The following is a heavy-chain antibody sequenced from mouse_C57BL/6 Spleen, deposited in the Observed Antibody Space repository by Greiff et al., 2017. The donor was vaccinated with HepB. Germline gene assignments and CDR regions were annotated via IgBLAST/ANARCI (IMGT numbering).Heavy chain of an antibody. V-gene: IGHV1-54*01. Sequence: VQLQQSGAELVRSGTSVKVSCKASGYAFTNYLIEWVKQRPGQGLERIGVINPGSGGTNYNEKFKGKATLTADKSSGTAYMQLSSLTSEDSAVYFCARSRRAYAMDYWGQGASVTVAS. CDR3: ARSRRAYAMDY. CDR2: INPGSGGT. CDR1: GYAFTNYL. J-gene: IGHJ4*01. D-gene: IGHD3-3*01.